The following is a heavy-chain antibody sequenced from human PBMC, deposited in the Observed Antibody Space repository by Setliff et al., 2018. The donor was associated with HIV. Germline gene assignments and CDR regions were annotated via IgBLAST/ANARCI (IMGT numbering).Heavy chain of an antibody. CDR1: GYSISSGFY. J-gene: IGHJ4*02. D-gene: IGHD3-10*01. CDR3: ASFVPPYGADY. CDR2: IYYSGST. V-gene: IGHV4-38-2*01. Sequence: SETLSLTCAVSGYSISSGFYWGWIRQPPGKGLEWIGTIYYSGSTYYNPSLKSRVTISVDTSKNQFSLKLSSVTAADTAVYYCASFVPPYGADYWGQGMLVTVSS.